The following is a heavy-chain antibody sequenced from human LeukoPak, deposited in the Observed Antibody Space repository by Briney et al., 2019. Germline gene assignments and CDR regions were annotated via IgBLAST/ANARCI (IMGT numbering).Heavy chain of an antibody. J-gene: IGHJ4*02. Sequence: PGGSLRLSCAASGFTFSSYGMSWVRQAPGKGLEWVSAISGSGGSTYYADSVKGRFPISRDNSKNTLYMQMNSLRAEDTAVYYCASAPLYYFDYWGQGTLVTVSS. CDR1: GFTFSSYG. CDR3: ASAPLYYFDY. V-gene: IGHV3-23*01. CDR2: ISGSGGST.